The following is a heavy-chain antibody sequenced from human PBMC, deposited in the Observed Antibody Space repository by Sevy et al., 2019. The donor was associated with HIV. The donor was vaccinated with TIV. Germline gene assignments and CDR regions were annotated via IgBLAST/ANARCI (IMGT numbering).Heavy chain of an antibody. J-gene: IGHJ4*02. V-gene: IGHV3-30*04. CDR2: ISYDGSNK. Sequence: GGSLRLSCAASGFTFSSYAMHWVRQAPGKGLEWVAAISYDGSNKYYTDSVKGRFTISRDNSKNTLYLQMNSLRAEDTAVYYCARGPLWWQLYYFDYWGQGTLVTVSS. D-gene: IGHD2-21*01. CDR1: GFTFSSYA. CDR3: ARGPLWWQLYYFDY.